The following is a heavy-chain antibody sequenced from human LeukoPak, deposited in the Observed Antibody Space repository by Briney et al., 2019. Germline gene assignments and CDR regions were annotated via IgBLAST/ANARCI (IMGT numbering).Heavy chain of an antibody. CDR1: GFTFSDHY. CDR3: ARDSSAYRDAFDF. V-gene: IGHV3-11*04. Sequence: PGGSLRLSCAASGFTFSDHYMTWIRQAPGKGLEWLSYIISTCSTIYYADSVKGRFTISRDNAKNSLYLQMNSLRAEDTAVYYCARDSSAYRDAFDFWGQGTMVTVSS. J-gene: IGHJ3*01. CDR2: IISTCSTI. D-gene: IGHD3-22*01.